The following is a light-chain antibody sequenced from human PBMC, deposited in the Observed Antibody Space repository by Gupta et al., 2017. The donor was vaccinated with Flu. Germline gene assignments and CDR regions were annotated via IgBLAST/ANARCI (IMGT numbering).Light chain of an antibody. CDR1: QITSSS. Sequence: SPSTLSASVGDRVTITCRASQITSSSLAWYQQKPAKAPKLLIYKASILGSGVPSRFSGSGSGTEFTLTISRLQPDDLATYYCQQYHSYWTFGQGTKVEIK. J-gene: IGKJ1*01. CDR3: QQYHSYWT. V-gene: IGKV1-5*03. CDR2: KAS.